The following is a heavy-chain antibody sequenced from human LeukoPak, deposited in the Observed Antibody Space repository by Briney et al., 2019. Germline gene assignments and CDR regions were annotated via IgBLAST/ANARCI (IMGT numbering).Heavy chain of an antibody. V-gene: IGHV1-2*02. D-gene: IGHD5-12*01. CDR1: GYTFTGYY. J-gene: IGHJ6*03. Sequence: ASVKVSCKASGYTFTGYYMHWVRQAPGQGLEWMGWINPNSGGTNYAQKFQGRVTMTRDTSISTAYMELSRLRSDDTAVYYCARDSLRGYDPYYYYYYMDVWGKGTTVTISS. CDR2: INPNSGGT. CDR3: ARDSLRGYDPYYYYYYMDV.